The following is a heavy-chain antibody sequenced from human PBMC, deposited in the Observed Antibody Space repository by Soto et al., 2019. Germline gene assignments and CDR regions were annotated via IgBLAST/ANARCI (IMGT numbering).Heavy chain of an antibody. Sequence: HPGGSLRLSCVASGFIFSKYAVHWVRQAPGKGLEWVAVISFDGSNKYYTDSVKGRFTISRDNSKNTLWLQMNSLRPEDTAVYYCARSAGAMQGLDSWGQGTLVTVSS. J-gene: IGHJ4*02. CDR3: ARSAGAMQGLDS. D-gene: IGHD3-16*01. CDR1: GFIFSKYA. V-gene: IGHV3-30*04. CDR2: ISFDGSNK.